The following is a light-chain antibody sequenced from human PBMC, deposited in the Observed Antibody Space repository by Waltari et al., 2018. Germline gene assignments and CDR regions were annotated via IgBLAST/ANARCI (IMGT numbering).Light chain of an antibody. CDR2: DVS. CDR1: SSAVGGYNY. CDR3: TIKRGSNTVV. Sequence: QSALTQPASVSGSPGQSITISCPGASSAVGGYNYVCWYQQHPGKAPKLLIYDVSNRPSGVSNRFSGSKSGSTASLTISGLQAEDEADYYCTIKRGSNTVVFGGGTKLTVL. J-gene: IGLJ2*01. V-gene: IGLV2-14*01.